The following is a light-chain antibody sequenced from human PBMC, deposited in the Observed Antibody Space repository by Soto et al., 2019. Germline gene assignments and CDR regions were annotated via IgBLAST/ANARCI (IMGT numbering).Light chain of an antibody. CDR1: SSDVGGYNF. CDR3: CSYVGTYTFEV. CDR2: DVN. Sequence: QSALTQPHSVSGSPGQSVTISCTGTSSDVGGYNFVSWYQHHPGKAPKLMIYDVNKRPSGVPDRFSGSKSGNTASLTISGLQADDEADYYCCSYVGTYTFEVFGTGTKLTVL. V-gene: IGLV2-11*01. J-gene: IGLJ1*01.